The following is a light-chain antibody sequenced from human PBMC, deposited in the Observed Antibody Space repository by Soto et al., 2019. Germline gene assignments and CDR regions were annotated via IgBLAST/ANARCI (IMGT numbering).Light chain of an antibody. V-gene: IGLV2-8*01. Sequence: QSVLTQPPSASGSPGQLVAISCTGTSSDVGGYNYVSWYQQHPGKAPKLMIYEVNKRPSGVPDRFSGSKSGNTASLTVSGLQAEDEADYYCLIWPSNVAVFGGGTKLTVL. J-gene: IGLJ2*01. CDR1: SSDVGGYNY. CDR3: LIWPSNVAV. CDR2: EVN.